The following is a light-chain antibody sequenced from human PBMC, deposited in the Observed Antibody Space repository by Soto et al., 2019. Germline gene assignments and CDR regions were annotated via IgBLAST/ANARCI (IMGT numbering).Light chain of an antibody. CDR2: WAS. V-gene: IGKV4-1*01. CDR1: QSVLYSSNNKNY. J-gene: IGKJ1*01. Sequence: DSVMTQSPDSLAVSLGERATINCKSSQSVLYSSNNKNYLAWYQQKAGQPTNVIIYWASTRNSGVPDRFSGSGSGTDFTITISSLQAEDVAVYYCHQYYTTPWTFVQGTRVALK. CDR3: HQYYTTPWT.